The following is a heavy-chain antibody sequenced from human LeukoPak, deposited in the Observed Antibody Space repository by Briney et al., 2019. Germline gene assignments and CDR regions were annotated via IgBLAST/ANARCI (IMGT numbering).Heavy chain of an antibody. D-gene: IGHD3-10*02. CDR3: AREVSVRGMDV. J-gene: IGHJ6*02. V-gene: IGHV4-61*01. CDR2: IYYSGST. CDR1: GGSVSSSNYY. Sequence: SETLSLTCTVSGGSVSSSNYYWSWIRQPPGKGLEWIGYIYYSGSTNYNPSLKSRVTISVDTPKNQLSLKLRSVTAADTAVYYCAREVSVRGMDVWGQGTTVTVSS.